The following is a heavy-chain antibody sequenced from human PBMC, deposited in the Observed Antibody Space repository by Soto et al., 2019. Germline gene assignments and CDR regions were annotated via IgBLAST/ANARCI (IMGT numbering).Heavy chain of an antibody. J-gene: IGHJ4*01. CDR2: IYYSGST. Sequence: PSETLSLTCTVSGVSISSGGYYWSWIRQHPGKGLEWIGYIYYSGSTYYNPSLKSRVTISVDTPKNQFSLKMSSVTAADTAVYYCAKALPTTRDSFDFWGQGTLVTVSS. CDR1: GVSISSGGYY. CDR3: AKALPTTRDSFDF. D-gene: IGHD4-17*01. V-gene: IGHV4-31*03.